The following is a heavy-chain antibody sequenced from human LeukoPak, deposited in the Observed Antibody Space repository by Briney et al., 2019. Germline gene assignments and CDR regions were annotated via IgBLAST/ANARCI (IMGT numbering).Heavy chain of an antibody. CDR3: ARRGYCDYVGYFDY. CDR2: ISYSGGT. Sequence: PSETLSLTCTVSGGSISSGTYHWGWIRQPPGKGLEWIGSISYSGGTYYNPSLKSRVTIFVDTSKNQFSLKLRSVTAADTAVYFCARRGYCDYVGYFDYWGQGTLVSVSS. D-gene: IGHD4-17*01. CDR1: GGSISSGTYH. J-gene: IGHJ4*02. V-gene: IGHV4-39*01.